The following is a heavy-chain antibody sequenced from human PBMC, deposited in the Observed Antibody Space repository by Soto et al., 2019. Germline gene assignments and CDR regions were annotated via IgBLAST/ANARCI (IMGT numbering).Heavy chain of an antibody. CDR1: GFTFSSYA. Sequence: GGSLRLSCAASGFTFSSYAMSWVRQAPGKGLEWVSAISGSGGSTYYADSVKGRFTISRDNSKNTLYLKMNSLRAEDTAVYYCAKGFYCSSTSCSSYFDYWGQGTLVTVSS. J-gene: IGHJ4*02. V-gene: IGHV3-23*01. CDR2: ISGSGGST. CDR3: AKGFYCSSTSCSSYFDY. D-gene: IGHD2-2*01.